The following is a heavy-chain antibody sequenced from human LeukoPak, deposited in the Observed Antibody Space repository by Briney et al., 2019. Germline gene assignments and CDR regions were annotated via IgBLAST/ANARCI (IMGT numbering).Heavy chain of an antibody. J-gene: IGHJ4*02. CDR3: ARGQTVSVDY. V-gene: IGHV4-31*11. Sequence: SETLSLTCAVSGGSISSGGYSWSWIRQPPGKGLEWIGYIYYSGSTYYNPSLKSRVTISVDTSKNQFSLKLSSVTAADTAVYYCARGQTVSVDYWGQGTLVTVSS. CDR1: GGSISSGGYS. CDR2: IYYSGST. D-gene: IGHD4-17*01.